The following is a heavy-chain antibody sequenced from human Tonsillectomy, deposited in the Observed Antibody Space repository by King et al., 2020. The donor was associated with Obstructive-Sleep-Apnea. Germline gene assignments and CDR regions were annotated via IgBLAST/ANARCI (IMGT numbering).Heavy chain of an antibody. CDR1: GYTFTSYG. CDR3: ARERGYSYGSPRGGTFDY. J-gene: IGHJ4*02. D-gene: IGHD5-18*01. CDR2: ISAYNGNT. V-gene: IGHV1-18*04. Sequence: VQLVESGAEVKKPGASVKVSCKASGYTFTSYGISWVRQAPGQGLEWMGWISAYNGNTNYAQKLQGRVTMTTDTSTSTAYMELRSLRTDDTAVYYCARERGYSYGSPRGGTFDYWGQGTLVTVSS.